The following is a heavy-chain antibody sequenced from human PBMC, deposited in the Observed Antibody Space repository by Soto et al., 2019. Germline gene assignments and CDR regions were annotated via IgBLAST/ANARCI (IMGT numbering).Heavy chain of an antibody. CDR1: GGSFSGYY. Sequence: PSETLSLTCAVYGGSFSGYYWSWIRQPPGKGLEWIGEINHSGSTNYNPSLKSRVTISVDTSKNQFSLKLSSVTAADTAVYYCARVSTVTTGLEAYYYYGMDVWGQGTTVTAP. J-gene: IGHJ6*02. CDR3: ARVSTVTTGLEAYYYYGMDV. V-gene: IGHV4-34*01. D-gene: IGHD4-4*01. CDR2: INHSGST.